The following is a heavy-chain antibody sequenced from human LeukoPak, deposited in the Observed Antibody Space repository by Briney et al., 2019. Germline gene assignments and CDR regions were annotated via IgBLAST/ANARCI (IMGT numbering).Heavy chain of an antibody. CDR2: MSPNSGST. V-gene: IGHV1-8*01. CDR3: ARDYGDNSGWFDP. Sequence: GASVKVSCKASGYTFTNYDINWVRQATGQGLEWRGWMSPNSGSTGYAQKFQGRISMTRSTSIGTAYMELSSLTSEDTAVYYCARDYGDNSGWFDPWGQGTLVTVSS. J-gene: IGHJ5*02. CDR1: GYTFTNYD. D-gene: IGHD4-23*01.